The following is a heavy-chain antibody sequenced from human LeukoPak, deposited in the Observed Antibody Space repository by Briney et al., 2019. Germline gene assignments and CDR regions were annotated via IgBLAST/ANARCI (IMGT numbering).Heavy chain of an antibody. CDR3: AKEDVLLWFGALGHTYYYYYYYMDV. D-gene: IGHD3-10*01. Sequence: GGSLRLSCAASGFTFSSYGMHWVRQAPGKGLEWVAFIRYDGSNKYYADSVKGRFTISRDNSKNTLYLQMNSLRAEDTAVYYCAKEDVLLWFGALGHTYYYYYYYMDVWGKGTTVTISS. V-gene: IGHV3-30*02. CDR1: GFTFSSYG. J-gene: IGHJ6*03. CDR2: IRYDGSNK.